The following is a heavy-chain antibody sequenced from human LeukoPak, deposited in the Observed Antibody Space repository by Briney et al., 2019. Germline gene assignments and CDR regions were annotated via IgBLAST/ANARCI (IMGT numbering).Heavy chain of an antibody. D-gene: IGHD5-18*01. V-gene: IGHV3-23*01. CDR2: IGKTET. CDR3: AKDWIQFNRVFDCFDS. Sequence: PGGSLRLSCATSGFPFETNAMSWVRQAPGKGLEWFATIGKTETFYADSVTGRFTISRDNSKNTVNLQMNRLRVEDTAIYYCAKDWIQFNRVFDCFDSWGQGTLVTVSS. J-gene: IGHJ4*02. CDR1: GFPFETNA.